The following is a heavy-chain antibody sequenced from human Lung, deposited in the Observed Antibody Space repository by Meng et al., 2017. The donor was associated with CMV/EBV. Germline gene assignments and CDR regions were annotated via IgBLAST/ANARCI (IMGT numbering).Heavy chain of an antibody. V-gene: IGHV3-7*01. CDR2: IKQDGSEK. D-gene: IGHD2/OR15-2a*01. CDR3: ARGRVGTTWLD. Sequence: LTXAASGFTFSSYWMSWVRQAPGKGLEWVANIKQDGSEKYYVDSVKGRFTISRDNAKNSLYLQMNGLRAEDTAVYYCARGRVGTTWLDWGQGTRVTVSS. J-gene: IGHJ4*02. CDR1: GFTFSSYW.